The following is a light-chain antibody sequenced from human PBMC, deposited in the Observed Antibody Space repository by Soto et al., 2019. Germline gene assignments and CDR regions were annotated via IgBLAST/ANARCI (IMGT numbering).Light chain of an antibody. J-gene: IGLJ1*01. CDR1: STDVDGYDY. CDR2: DVN. CDR3: SSYTRSAPFYV. Sequence: QSALTQPASVSGSPGQSITISCTGASTDVDGYDYVSWYQQHPGQAPKLMIYDVNNRPSGVSYRFSGSKSGDTASLTISGLQAEDDADSSCSSYTRSAPFYVFGTGTKVTV. V-gene: IGLV2-14*03.